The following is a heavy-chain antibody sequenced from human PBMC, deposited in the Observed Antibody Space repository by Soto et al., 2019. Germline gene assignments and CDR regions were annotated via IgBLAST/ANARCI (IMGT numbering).Heavy chain of an antibody. CDR3: ARGEAPYYDFWSGYYLGYYYYYMDV. Sequence: ETLSLTCAVYGGSFSGYYWSWIRQPPGKGLEWNGEINHSGSTNYNPSLKSRVTISVDTSKNQFSLKLSSVTAADTAVYYCARGEAPYYDFWSGYYLGYYYYYMDVWGKGTTVTVSS. V-gene: IGHV4-34*01. CDR1: GGSFSGYY. D-gene: IGHD3-3*01. CDR2: INHSGST. J-gene: IGHJ6*03.